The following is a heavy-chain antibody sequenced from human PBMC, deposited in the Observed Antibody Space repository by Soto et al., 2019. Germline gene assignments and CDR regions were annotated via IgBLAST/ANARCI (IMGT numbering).Heavy chain of an antibody. CDR3: AKLRYFDWSSYNWFEY. CDR2: ISGSGATT. D-gene: IGHD3-9*01. J-gene: IGHJ5*01. Sequence: GGSLRLSCAASGFTFSSYAMTWVRQAPGRGLEWVSGISGSGATTSYADSVKGRFTVSRDNSKNTLYLQMNSLRVEDTAVYYCAKLRYFDWSSYNWFEYWGQGTPVTVSS. CDR1: GFTFSSYA. V-gene: IGHV3-23*01.